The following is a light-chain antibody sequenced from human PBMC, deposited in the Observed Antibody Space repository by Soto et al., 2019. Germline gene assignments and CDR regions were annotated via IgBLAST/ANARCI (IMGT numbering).Light chain of an antibody. CDR2: AAS. CDR3: QKYNSAPRT. V-gene: IGKV1-27*01. J-gene: IGKJ1*01. Sequence: DIQMTQSPSSLSSSVGDRVTIACRASQGISTYLAWYQQKPGKVPKLLIYAASTLLSGVPSRFSGSGSGTEFTLTISSLQPEDVATYYCQKYNSAPRTFGQGTKVDI. CDR1: QGISTY.